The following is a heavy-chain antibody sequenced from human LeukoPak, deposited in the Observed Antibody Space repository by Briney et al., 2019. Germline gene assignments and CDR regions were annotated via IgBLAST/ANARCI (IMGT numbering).Heavy chain of an antibody. V-gene: IGHV3-21*01. CDR2: ISSRSSYI. D-gene: IGHD1-26*01. J-gene: IGHJ4*02. CDR3: ARESEWELLQNYFDY. Sequence: GGSLRLSCAASGLTFSSYSMNWVRQAPGKGLEWVSSISSRSSYIYYADSVKGRFTISRDNAKNSLYLQMNSLRAEDTAVYYCARESEWELLQNYFDYWGQGTLVTVSS. CDR1: GLTFSSYS.